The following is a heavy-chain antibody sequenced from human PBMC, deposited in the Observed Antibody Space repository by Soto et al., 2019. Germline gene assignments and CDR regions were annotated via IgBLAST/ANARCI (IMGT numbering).Heavy chain of an antibody. J-gene: IGHJ4*02. D-gene: IGHD4-4*01. CDR1: GFSLTTDGVG. CDR2: IYWNDAK. CDR3: APRTTVTSGIN. Sequence: QITLKESGPTLVKPTQTLTLTCTFSGFSLTTDGVGVDWIRQPPGKALEWLGLIYWNDAKRYRPPLQSRLTTTKDTPRNPVVLTRTYLDSVDTATYYFAPRTTVTSGINWCQGNLVSVSS. V-gene: IGHV2-5*01.